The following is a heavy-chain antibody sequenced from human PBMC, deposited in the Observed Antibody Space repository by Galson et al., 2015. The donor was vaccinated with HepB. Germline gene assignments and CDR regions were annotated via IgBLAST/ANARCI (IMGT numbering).Heavy chain of an antibody. D-gene: IGHD4-17*01. CDR2: ISSNTLYT. V-gene: IGHV3-11*06. J-gene: IGHJ4*02. CDR1: GFTFSDYY. Sequence: SLRLSCAASGFTFSDYYMSWIRQAPGKGLEWISYISSNTLYTNYADSVKGRFTISRDNAKTSLYLQINGLRAEDTAVYYCARVADADYGDHTHFDSWGQGTLVTVPS. CDR3: ARVADADYGDHTHFDS.